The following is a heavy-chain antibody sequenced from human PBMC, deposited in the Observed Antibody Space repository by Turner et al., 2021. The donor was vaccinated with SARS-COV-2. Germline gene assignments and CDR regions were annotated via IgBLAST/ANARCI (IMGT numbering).Heavy chain of an antibody. V-gene: IGHV4-59*01. J-gene: IGHJ6*02. Sequence: QVQLQESGPGLVKPSETLSLTCTVSGGSICSYYWSWIRQPPGKGLEWIAYVYYGGSTQSNPSLKSRVTISVDTSTNQFSLNLTSVTAADTAVYYCARAGDGYNQALYYYGIDVWGPGTTVTVSS. CDR1: GGSICSYY. D-gene: IGHD3-10*01. CDR2: VYYGGST. CDR3: ARAGDGYNQALYYYGIDV.